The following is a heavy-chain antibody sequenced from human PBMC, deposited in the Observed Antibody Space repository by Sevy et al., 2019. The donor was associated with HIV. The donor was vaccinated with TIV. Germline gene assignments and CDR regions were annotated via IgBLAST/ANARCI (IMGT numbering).Heavy chain of an antibody. Sequence: KQRGVLKISCVASGFTFSTYSMNWVRQAPGKGLEWVSSISSSSNYIYYADSVKGRFTISRDNAKNSLYLHMNSLRAEDTAVYYCARDDIVARDYFDYWGQGTLVTVSS. CDR2: ISSSSNYI. D-gene: IGHD2-15*01. V-gene: IGHV3-21*01. CDR3: ARDDIVARDYFDY. CDR1: GFTFSTYS. J-gene: IGHJ4*02.